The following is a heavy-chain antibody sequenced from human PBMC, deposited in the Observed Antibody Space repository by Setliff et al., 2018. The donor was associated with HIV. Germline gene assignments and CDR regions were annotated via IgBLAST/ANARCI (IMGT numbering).Heavy chain of an antibody. CDR1: GYSFTTHD. D-gene: IGHD2-21*01. CDR3: ARGSMSMVMFILVSAFDI. J-gene: IGHJ3*02. Sequence: ASVKVFCKASGYSFTTHDINWVRQSPGQGLEWMGWMNPDSGNTFYAQKFKGRVTMTRDTSTNTAYMELSSLTSDDTAVYFCARGSMSMVMFILVSAFDIWGQGTLVTVSS. CDR2: MNPDSGNT. V-gene: IGHV1-8*02.